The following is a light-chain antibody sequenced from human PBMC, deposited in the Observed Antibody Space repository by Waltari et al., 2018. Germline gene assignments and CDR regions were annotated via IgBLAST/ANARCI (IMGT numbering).Light chain of an antibody. CDR2: AAS. Sequence: DIPVTQSPSSLSASVGDRVPITCRASQSITNYLNWYQHKPGKAPKLLIYAASSLQSGVPSRFSGSGSGTEFTLTISSLQPDDFATYYCQQSYSNVYTFGQGTKLEIK. CDR1: QSITNY. J-gene: IGKJ2*01. V-gene: IGKV1-39*01. CDR3: QQSYSNVYT.